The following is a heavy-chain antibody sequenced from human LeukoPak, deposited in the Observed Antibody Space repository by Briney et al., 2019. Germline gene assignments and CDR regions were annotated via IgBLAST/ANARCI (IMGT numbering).Heavy chain of an antibody. V-gene: IGHV3-74*01. J-gene: IGHJ3*02. CDR2: IKTDANTT. CDR1: RFTFRSYW. D-gene: IGHD3-22*01. CDR3: ARGNSSGNSYDAFDM. Sequence: PGGSLRLSRAPSRFTFRSYWMHWVRQTPRKGLLWVSLIKTDANTTNYADSVKAQFTISRDHAKNTVDLQLNSLRAEDTAVYFCARGNSSGNSYDAFDMWGQGTKVTVSS.